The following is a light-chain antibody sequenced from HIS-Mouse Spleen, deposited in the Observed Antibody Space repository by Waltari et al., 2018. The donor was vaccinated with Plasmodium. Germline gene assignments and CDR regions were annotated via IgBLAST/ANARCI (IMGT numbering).Light chain of an antibody. V-gene: IGKV3-20*01. J-gene: IGKJ1*01. Sequence: EIVLTQSPAPLSLSPGERATLSCRASQRVSRSYLAWYQQKPGQAPRLLIYGASSRATGIPDRFSGSGSGTDFTLTISRLEPEDFAVYYCQQYGSSGTFGQGTKVEIK. CDR2: GAS. CDR3: QQYGSSGT. CDR1: QRVSRSY.